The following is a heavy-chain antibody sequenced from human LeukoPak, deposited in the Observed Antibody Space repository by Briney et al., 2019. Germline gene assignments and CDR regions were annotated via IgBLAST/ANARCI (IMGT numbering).Heavy chain of an antibody. CDR2: ISGSGDST. CDR1: GFTFSSYA. CDR3: ARDEKDGPLWY. Sequence: PGGSLRLSCAASGFTFSSYAMSWVRQAPGKGLEWVSEISGSGDSTYYADSVKGRFTISRDNSRNFIYLELNSLRAEDTAIYYCARDEKDGPLWYWGQGILVFVSS. J-gene: IGHJ4*02. V-gene: IGHV3-23*01. D-gene: IGHD2-15*01.